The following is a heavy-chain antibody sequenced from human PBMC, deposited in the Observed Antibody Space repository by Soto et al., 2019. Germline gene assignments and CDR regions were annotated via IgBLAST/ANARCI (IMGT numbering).Heavy chain of an antibody. CDR1: GYTFTIYG. CDR2: IIPIFGTA. Sequence: ASVKVSCKASGYTFTIYGISWVLQAPGQGLEWMGGIIPIFGTANYAQKFQGRVTITADESTSTAHMELSSLRSEDTAVYYCARGRGYSYGPRGYWGQGTLVTVSS. V-gene: IGHV1-69*13. CDR3: ARGRGYSYGPRGY. J-gene: IGHJ4*02. D-gene: IGHD5-18*01.